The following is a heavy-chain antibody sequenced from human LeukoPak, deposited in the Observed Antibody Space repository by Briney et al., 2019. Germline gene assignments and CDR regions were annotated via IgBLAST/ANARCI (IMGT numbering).Heavy chain of an antibody. CDR1: GGSISSHY. V-gene: IGHV4-59*11. CDR2: IYYTGST. CDR3: ARAGYSYGTGYYFDY. D-gene: IGHD5-18*01. Sequence: PSETLSLTCTVSGGSISSHYWSWIRLPLGKGLEWIGYIYYTGSTYYNPSLKSRVTISVDTSKNQFSLELSSVTAADAAVYYCARAGYSYGTGYYFDYWGQGALVTVSS. J-gene: IGHJ4*02.